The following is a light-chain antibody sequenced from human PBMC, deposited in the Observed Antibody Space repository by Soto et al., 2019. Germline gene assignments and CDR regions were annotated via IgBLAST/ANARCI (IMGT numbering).Light chain of an antibody. V-gene: IGLV2-14*01. CDR2: EVS. Sequence: QSALTQPASVSGSPGQSITISCTGTSSDVGGYNYVSWYQQHPGKAPKLMIYEVSTRPSGVSHRFSGSKSGNTASLTISGLQGEDEADYYFSSYTSTSTRVFGGGTKLTVL. CDR1: SSDVGGYNY. J-gene: IGLJ2*01. CDR3: SSYTSTSTRV.